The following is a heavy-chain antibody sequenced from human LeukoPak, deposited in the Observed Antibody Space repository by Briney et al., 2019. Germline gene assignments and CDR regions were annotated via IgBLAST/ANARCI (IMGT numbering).Heavy chain of an antibody. CDR1: EFTFNSYS. CDR3: ARDPFYYDAAGSDDY. Sequence: GGSLRLSCAASEFTFNSYSFNWIRQPPGGRLEWVSSISSGSTYIYYSDSVKGRFTVSRDNAKNSLFLQMNNLRAEDAAVYYCARDPFYYDAAGSDDYWGQGTLVTVSS. V-gene: IGHV3-21*01. CDR2: ISSGSTYI. J-gene: IGHJ4*02. D-gene: IGHD3-22*01.